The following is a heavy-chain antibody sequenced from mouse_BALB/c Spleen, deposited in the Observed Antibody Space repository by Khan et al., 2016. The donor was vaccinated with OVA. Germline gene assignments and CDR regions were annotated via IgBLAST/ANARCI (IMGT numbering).Heavy chain of an antibody. CDR2: IWSGGST. V-gene: IGHV2-2*02. J-gene: IGHJ3*01. CDR1: GFSLTNFG. CDR3: ARREYLMTWFAY. Sequence: VQLQQSGPGLVQPSQSLSITCTVSGFSLTNFGVHWVRQSPGKGLEWLGVIWSGGSTDYNAAFKSRLSISKDNSKSQVFVKRNSLQANDTATYYCARREYLMTWFAYWGQGTLVTVSA.